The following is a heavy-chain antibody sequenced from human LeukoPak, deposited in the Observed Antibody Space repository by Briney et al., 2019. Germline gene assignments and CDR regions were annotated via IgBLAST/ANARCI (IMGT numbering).Heavy chain of an antibody. V-gene: IGHV3-30*18. CDR1: GXTFSDYG. CDR3: AKVGSGNYPQYFQH. CDR2: ISYDGSNK. D-gene: IGHD3-10*01. Sequence: PGGSLRLSCAASGXTFSDYGMHWVRQAPGKGLEWVAYISYDGSNKKYADSVKGRFTISRDNSKNTLYLQMNSLRAEDTAVFYCAKVGSGNYPQYFQHWGQGTLVTVSS. J-gene: IGHJ1*01.